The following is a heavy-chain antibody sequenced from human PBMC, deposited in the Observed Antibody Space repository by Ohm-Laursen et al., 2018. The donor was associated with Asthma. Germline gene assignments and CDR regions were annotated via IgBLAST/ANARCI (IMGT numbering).Heavy chain of an antibody. CDR1: GFTFSSYG. V-gene: IGHV3-30*03. Sequence: SLRLSCAASGFTFSSYGMHWVRQAPGKGLEWVAVISYDGSNKYYADSVKGRFTISRDNSKNMLYLQMNSLRAEDTAVYYCARDWTAGTTGYYYYYGMDVWGQGTTVTVSS. D-gene: IGHD1-7*01. J-gene: IGHJ6*02. CDR2: ISYDGSNK. CDR3: ARDWTAGTTGYYYYYGMDV.